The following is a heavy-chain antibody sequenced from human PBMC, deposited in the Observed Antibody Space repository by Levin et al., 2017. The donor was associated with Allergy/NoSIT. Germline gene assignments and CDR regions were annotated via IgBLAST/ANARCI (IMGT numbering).Heavy chain of an antibody. CDR2: IDPSGGST. J-gene: IGHJ4*02. V-gene: IGHV1-46*01. Sequence: GESLKISCKASGYTFTRYHMHWVRQAPGQGLEWMGIIDPSGGSTTYAQKFQGRVTMTRDTSTSTMYMDLRGLTSEDTAVYYCARLECGGDCPVDYWGQGTLVTVSS. D-gene: IGHD2-21*01. CDR1: GYTFTRYH. CDR3: ARLECGGDCPVDY.